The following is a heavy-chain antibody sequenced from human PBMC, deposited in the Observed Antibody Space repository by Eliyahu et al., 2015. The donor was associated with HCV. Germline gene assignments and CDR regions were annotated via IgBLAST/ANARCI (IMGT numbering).Heavy chain of an antibody. D-gene: IGHD6-13*01. CDR2: IDPCDSYT. CDR3: ARHIGLIAAAAGEPDWFDP. J-gene: IGHJ5*02. CDR1: GYSFTSYW. V-gene: IGHV5-10-1*03. Sequence: EVQLVQSGAEVKKPGESLRISCKGSGYSFTSYWISWVRQMPGKGLEWMGRIDPCDSYTNYSPSFQGHVTISADKSISTAYLQWSSLKASDTAMYYCARHIGLIAAAAGEPDWFDPWGQGTLVTVSS.